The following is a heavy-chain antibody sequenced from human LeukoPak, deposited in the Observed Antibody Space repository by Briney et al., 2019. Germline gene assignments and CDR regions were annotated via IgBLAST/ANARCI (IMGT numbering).Heavy chain of an antibody. CDR2: IRGDGVTT. J-gene: IGHJ3*02. Sequence: PGGSLRLSCAAPGFTFSSHGMNWVRQAPGKGLEWVSGIRGDGVTTYYADSVKGRFTISRDNSKNTLYLQMNSLRAEDTAVYYCAKDLQRHCSGGSCYEKKYFSAFDIWGQGTMVTVSS. D-gene: IGHD2-15*01. V-gene: IGHV3-23*01. CDR3: AKDLQRHCSGGSCYEKKYFSAFDI. CDR1: GFTFSSHG.